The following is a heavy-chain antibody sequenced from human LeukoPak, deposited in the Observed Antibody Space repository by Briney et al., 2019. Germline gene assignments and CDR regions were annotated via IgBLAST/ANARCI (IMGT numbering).Heavy chain of an antibody. J-gene: IGHJ4*02. CDR2: IYYSGST. V-gene: IGHV4-39*07. CDR3: ARGRSPYGDSPFDY. D-gene: IGHD4-17*01. Sequence: SETLSLTCTVSGGSISSSSYYWGWIRQPPGKGLEWIGSIYYSGSTYYNPSLKSRVTISVDTSKNQFSLKLSSVTAADTAVYYCARGRSPYGDSPFDYWGQGTLVTVSS. CDR1: GGSISSSSYY.